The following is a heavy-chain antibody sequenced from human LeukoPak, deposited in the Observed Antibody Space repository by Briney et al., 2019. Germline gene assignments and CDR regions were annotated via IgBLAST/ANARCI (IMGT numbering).Heavy chain of an antibody. CDR3: ARDQGYNWNDEVRSDAFDI. CDR1: GYTFTGYY. Sequence: GASVKVSCKASGYTFTGYYMHWVRQAPEQGLEWMGWINPNSGGTNYAQKFQGRVTMTRDTSISTAYMELSRLRSDDTAVYYCARDQGYNWNDEVRSDAFDIWGQGTMVTVSS. D-gene: IGHD1-1*01. CDR2: INPNSGGT. J-gene: IGHJ3*02. V-gene: IGHV1-2*02.